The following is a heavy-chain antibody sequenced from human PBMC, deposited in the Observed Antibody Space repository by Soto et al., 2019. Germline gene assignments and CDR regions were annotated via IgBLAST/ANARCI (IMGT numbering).Heavy chain of an antibody. D-gene: IGHD3-3*01. J-gene: IGHJ4*02. CDR1: GFTFSDYW. CDR3: ARDGVAPGLYFDH. CDR2: LKYDATEK. V-gene: IGHV3-7*05. Sequence: GGSLRLSCAASGFTFSDYWMNWVRQSPGKGLEWVASLKYDATEKKYVDSVRGRFTISRDNAKNSVYLQMASLKVEDTAVYYCARDGVAPGLYFDHWGQGTPVT.